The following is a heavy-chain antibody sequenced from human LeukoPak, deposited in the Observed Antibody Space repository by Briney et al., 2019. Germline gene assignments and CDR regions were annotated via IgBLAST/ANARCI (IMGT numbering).Heavy chain of an antibody. CDR1: GFTFSSYA. Sequence: GGSLRLSCAASGFTFSSYAMSWVRQAPGKGLEWVSAISGSGGSTYYADSVKGRFTISRGNSKNTLYLQMNSLRAEDTAMYYCARVDRSHFYLDVWGKGATVTVSS. CDR2: ISGSGGST. V-gene: IGHV3-23*01. J-gene: IGHJ6*03. CDR3: ARVDRSHFYLDV.